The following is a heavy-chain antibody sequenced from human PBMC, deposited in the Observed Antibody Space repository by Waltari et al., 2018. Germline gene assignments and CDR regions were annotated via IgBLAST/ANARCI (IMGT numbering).Heavy chain of an antibody. CDR2: IKQDGSDK. Sequence: EVQLVESGGGVVQPGESLRLSCAASGFTFSKHWMSWVRQAPGKGLEWVANIKQDGSDKYYVDSVKGRFTISRDNAKNSLYLEMNSLRAEDTAVYYCARGGGNFDSWGQGTLVTVSS. V-gene: IGHV3-7*04. CDR1: GFTFSKHW. J-gene: IGHJ4*02. CDR3: ARGGGNFDS.